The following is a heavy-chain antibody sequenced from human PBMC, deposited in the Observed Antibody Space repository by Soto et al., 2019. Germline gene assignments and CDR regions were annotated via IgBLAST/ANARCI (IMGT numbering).Heavy chain of an antibody. CDR2: IIPIFGTA. CDR3: AGYGDYAINWFDP. D-gene: IGHD4-17*01. V-gene: IGHV1-69*13. CDR1: GGTFSSYA. Sequence: GXSWKVSCKASGGTFSSYAISWVRQAPGQGLEWMGGIIPIFGTANYAQKFQGRVTITADESTSTAYMELSSLRSEDTAVYYCAGYGDYAINWFDPWGQGTLVTASS. J-gene: IGHJ5*02.